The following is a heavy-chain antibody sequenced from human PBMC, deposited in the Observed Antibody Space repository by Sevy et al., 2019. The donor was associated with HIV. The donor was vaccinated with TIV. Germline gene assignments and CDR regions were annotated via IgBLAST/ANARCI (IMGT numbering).Heavy chain of an antibody. J-gene: IGHJ6*02. CDR2: IKSKTDGGPI. CDR1: GFTFSSAW. Sequence: GGCLRLSCAASGFTFSSAWMSWVRLAPGKGLEWVGRIKSKTDGGPIDYAAPVKGRFTISREDSNNTLYLQMNSLKTEDTAVYYCITDPGYRGYDEEVINYYYYGMDVWGQGTTVTVSS. D-gene: IGHD5-12*01. V-gene: IGHV3-15*01. CDR3: ITDPGYRGYDEEVINYYYYGMDV.